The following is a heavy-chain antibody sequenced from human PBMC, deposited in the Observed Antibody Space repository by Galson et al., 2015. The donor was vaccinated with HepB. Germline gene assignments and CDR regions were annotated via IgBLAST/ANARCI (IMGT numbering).Heavy chain of an antibody. CDR3: ARERAGDIVVVPAANPFDY. CDR2: IWYDGSNK. J-gene: IGHJ4*02. V-gene: IGHV3-33*08. Sequence: SLRLSCAASGFTFSSYGMHWVRQAPGKGLEWVAVIWYDGSNKYYADSVKGRFTISRDNSKNTLYLQMNSLRAEDTAVYYCARERAGDIVVVPAANPFDYWGQGTLVTVSS. D-gene: IGHD2-2*01. CDR1: GFTFSSYG.